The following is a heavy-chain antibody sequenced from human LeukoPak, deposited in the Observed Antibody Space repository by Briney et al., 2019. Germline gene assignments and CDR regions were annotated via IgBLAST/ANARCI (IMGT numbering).Heavy chain of an antibody. V-gene: IGHV3-48*03. CDR2: ISSSGSTI. D-gene: IGHD6-6*01. CDR3: ATGIAARPGGSFDY. J-gene: IGHJ4*02. CDR1: GFTFSSYE. Sequence: PGGSLRLSCAASGFTFSSYEMNRVRQAPGKGLEWVSYISSSGSTIYYADSVKGRFTISRDNAKNSLYLQMNSLRAEDTAVYYCATGIAARPGGSFDYWGQGTLVTVSS.